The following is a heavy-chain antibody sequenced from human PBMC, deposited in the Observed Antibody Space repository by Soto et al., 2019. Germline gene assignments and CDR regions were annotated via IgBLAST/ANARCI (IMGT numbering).Heavy chain of an antibody. CDR2: ISSSGSTI. CDR1: GFTFSDYY. D-gene: IGHD3-22*01. Sequence: PGGSLRLSCAASGFTFSDYYMSWIRQTPGKGLEWVSYISSSGSTIYYADSVKGRFTISRDNAKNSLYLQMNSLRAEDTAVYYCAREGYYYDSSGYYPVDYWGQGTLVTVSS. V-gene: IGHV3-11*01. CDR3: AREGYYYDSSGYYPVDY. J-gene: IGHJ4*02.